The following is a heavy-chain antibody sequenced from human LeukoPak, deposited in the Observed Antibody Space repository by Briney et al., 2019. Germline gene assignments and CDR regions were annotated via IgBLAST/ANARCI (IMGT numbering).Heavy chain of an antibody. CDR2: FDPEDGET. Sequence: ASVKVSCKVSGYTLTELSMHWVRQAPGKGLEWMGGFDPEDGETIYAQKFQGRVTMTRDTSTSTVYMELSSLRSEDTAVYYCAREEGLYGSGSYYSFDYWGQGTLVTVSS. J-gene: IGHJ4*02. CDR1: GYTLTELS. V-gene: IGHV1-24*01. CDR3: AREEGLYGSGSYYSFDY. D-gene: IGHD3-10*01.